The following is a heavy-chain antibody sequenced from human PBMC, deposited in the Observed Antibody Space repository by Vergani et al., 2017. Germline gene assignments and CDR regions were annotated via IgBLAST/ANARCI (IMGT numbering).Heavy chain of an antibody. CDR3: ARDSPKVVHAVDI. CDR1: GFTFSSYG. CDR2: IWYDGSNK. Sequence: QVQLVESGGGVVQPGRSLRLSCAASGFTFSSYGMHWVRQAPGKGLEWVAVIWYDGSNKYYADSVKGRFTISRDNSKNTLYLQMNSLRAEDTAVYYCARDSPKVVHAVDIWGQGTMVTVSS. V-gene: IGHV3-33*01. D-gene: IGHD2-15*01. J-gene: IGHJ3*02.